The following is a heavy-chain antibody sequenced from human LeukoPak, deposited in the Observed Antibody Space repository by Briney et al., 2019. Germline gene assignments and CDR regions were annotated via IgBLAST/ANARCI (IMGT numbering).Heavy chain of an antibody. Sequence: GASVKVSCKVSGYTLTELSMHWVRQAPGKGLEWMGGFDPEDGETIYAQKFQGRVTMTEDTYTDTAYMELSSLRSEDTAVYYCATAYSSGWFYFDTGAREPWSPSPQ. CDR1: GYTLTELS. CDR3: ATAYSSGWFYFDT. V-gene: IGHV1-24*01. CDR2: FDPEDGET. J-gene: IGHJ4*02. D-gene: IGHD6-19*01.